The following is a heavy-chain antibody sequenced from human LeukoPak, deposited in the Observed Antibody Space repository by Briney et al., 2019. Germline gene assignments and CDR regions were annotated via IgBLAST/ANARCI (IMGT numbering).Heavy chain of an antibody. D-gene: IGHD5-12*01. CDR2: IYYSGST. Sequence: NPSETLSLTCSVSGGSISSSNYYWGWIRQPPGKGLEWIGSIYYSGSTYYNPSLKSRVTISVDTSKNQFSLKLSSVTAADTAVYYCARRYDRWFGPWGQGTLVTVSS. CDR3: ARRYDRWFGP. V-gene: IGHV4-39*01. J-gene: IGHJ5*02. CDR1: GGSISSSNYY.